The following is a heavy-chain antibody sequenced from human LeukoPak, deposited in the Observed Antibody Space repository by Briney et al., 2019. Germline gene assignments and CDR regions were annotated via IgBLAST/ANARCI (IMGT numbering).Heavy chain of an antibody. CDR1: GGTFSSYA. Sequence: EASVKVSCKASGGTFSSYAISWVRQAPGQGLEWMGGIIPIFGTANYAQKFQGRVTVTADESTSTAYMELSSLRSEDTAVYYCARVYGGNSPDYWGQETLVTVSS. D-gene: IGHD4-23*01. CDR2: IIPIFGTA. V-gene: IGHV1-69*13. CDR3: ARVYGGNSPDY. J-gene: IGHJ4*02.